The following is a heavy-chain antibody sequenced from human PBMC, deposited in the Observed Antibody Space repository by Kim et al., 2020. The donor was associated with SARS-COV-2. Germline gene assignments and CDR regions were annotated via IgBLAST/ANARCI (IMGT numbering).Heavy chain of an antibody. CDR1: GFTFSSYD. J-gene: IGHJ6*02. CDR2: IGTAGDT. CDR3: ARDRHYYDSSGFYYYYGMDV. V-gene: IGHV3-13*04. Sequence: GGSLRLSCAASGFTFSSYDMHWVRQATGKGLEWVSAIGTAGDTYYPGSVKGRFTISRENAKNSLYLQMNSLRAGDTAVYYCARDRHYYDSSGFYYYYGMDVWGQGTTVTVSS. D-gene: IGHD3-22*01.